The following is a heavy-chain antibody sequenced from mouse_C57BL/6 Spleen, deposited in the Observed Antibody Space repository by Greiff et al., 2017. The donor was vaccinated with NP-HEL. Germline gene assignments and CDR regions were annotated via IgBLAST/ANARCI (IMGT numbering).Heavy chain of an antibody. CDR2: ISDGGSYT. CDR3: ARDRSQLKGYFDY. CDR1: GFTFSSYA. J-gene: IGHJ2*01. Sequence: EVQRVESGGGLVKPGGSLKLSCAASGFTFSSYAMSWVRQTPEKRLEWVATISDGGSYTYYPDNVKGRFTISRDNAKNNLYLQMSHLKSEDTAMYYCARDRSQLKGYFDYWGQGTTLTVSS. D-gene: IGHD2-14*01. V-gene: IGHV5-4*01.